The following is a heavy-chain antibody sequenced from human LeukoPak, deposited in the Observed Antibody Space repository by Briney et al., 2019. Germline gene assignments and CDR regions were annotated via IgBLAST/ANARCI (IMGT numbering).Heavy chain of an antibody. Sequence: GSLRLSCAASGFTFNNAWMSWVRQAPGKGLEWIGSIYHSGSTYYNPSLKSRVTISVDTSKNQFSLKLSSVTAADTAVYYCAREWGGGSYYGAHFDYWGQGTLVTVSS. D-gene: IGHD1-26*01. J-gene: IGHJ4*02. CDR1: GFTFNNAW. CDR2: IYHSGST. CDR3: AREWGGGSYYGAHFDY. V-gene: IGHV4-38-2*02.